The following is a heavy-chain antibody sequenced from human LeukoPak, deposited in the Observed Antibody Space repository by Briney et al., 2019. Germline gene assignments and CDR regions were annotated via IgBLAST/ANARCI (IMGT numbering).Heavy chain of an antibody. D-gene: IGHD1-26*01. V-gene: IGHV3-23*01. CDR3: ARGVSGSYYGLYY. J-gene: IGHJ4*02. CDR2: TSDNTANT. Sequence: PGGSLRLSCAASGFTFSNYAMSWVRQAPGKGLEWVSITSDNTANTYYADSVKGRFTISRDNSKNTLYLQMNSLRAEDTAIYYCARGVSGSYYGLYYWGQGTLVTVSS. CDR1: GFTFSNYA.